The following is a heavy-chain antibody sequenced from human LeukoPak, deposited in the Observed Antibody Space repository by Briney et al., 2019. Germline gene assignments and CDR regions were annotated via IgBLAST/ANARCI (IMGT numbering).Heavy chain of an antibody. CDR3: AKGNWRYFDY. V-gene: IGHV3-23*01. CDR1: GFTFSIYA. J-gene: IGHJ4*02. Sequence: PGGSLRLSCAASGFTFSIYAMNWVRQAPGKGLEWVSAISGSGGSTYYADSVKGRFTISRDNSKNTLYLQMNSLGADDTAVYYCAKGNWRYFDYWGQGTLVTVSS. CDR2: ISGSGGST. D-gene: IGHD1-1*01.